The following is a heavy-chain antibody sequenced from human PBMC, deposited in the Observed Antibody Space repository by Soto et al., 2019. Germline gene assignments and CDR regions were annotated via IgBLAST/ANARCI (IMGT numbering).Heavy chain of an antibody. CDR2: IYYSGST. CDR3: ARLTYYYDSSGYPVFVP. Sequence: SETLSLTCTVSGGSISSGGYYWSWIRQHPGKGLEWIGYIYYSGSTYYNPSLKSRVTISVDTSKNQFSLKLSSVTAADTAVYYCARLTYYYDSSGYPVFVPWGQGTLVTVSS. V-gene: IGHV4-31*03. J-gene: IGHJ5*02. CDR1: GGSISSGGYY. D-gene: IGHD3-22*01.